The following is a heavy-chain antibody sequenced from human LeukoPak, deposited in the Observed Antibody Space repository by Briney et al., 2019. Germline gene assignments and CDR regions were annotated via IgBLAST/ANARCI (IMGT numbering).Heavy chain of an antibody. Sequence: PSQTLSLTCTVSDGSISSGSYYWSWIRQPARKGLEWIGRIYTSGSTNYNPSLKSRVTISVDTSKNQFSLKLSSVTAADTAVYYCARDAIVGATYFDYWGQGTLVTVSS. CDR3: ARDAIVGATYFDY. D-gene: IGHD1-26*01. CDR2: IYTSGST. J-gene: IGHJ4*02. V-gene: IGHV4-61*02. CDR1: DGSISSGSYY.